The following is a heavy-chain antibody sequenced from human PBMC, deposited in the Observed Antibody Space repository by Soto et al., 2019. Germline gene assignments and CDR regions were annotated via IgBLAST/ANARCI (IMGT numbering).Heavy chain of an antibody. Sequence: GGSLRLSCAASGFTFSSYAMSWVRQAPGKGLEWISAVSGSGGSTYCADSVKGRFTISRDNSKDTLYLQMNNLRAEDTAVYYCAKPPDYNWNDYWGQGTLVTVSS. CDR1: GFTFSSYA. V-gene: IGHV3-23*01. CDR3: AKPPDYNWNDY. D-gene: IGHD3-10*01. J-gene: IGHJ5*01. CDR2: VSGSGGST.